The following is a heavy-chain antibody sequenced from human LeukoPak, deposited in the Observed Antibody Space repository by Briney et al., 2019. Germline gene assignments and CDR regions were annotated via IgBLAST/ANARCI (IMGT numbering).Heavy chain of an antibody. D-gene: IGHD4-17*01. CDR1: GFTFSSYW. CDR3: ARDDYGDSFDY. V-gene: IGHV3-74*01. Sequence: PGGSLRLSCAASGFTFSSYWMHWVRQAPGKGLVWVSRINSDGGSTSYADSVKGRFTISRDNAKNTVYLQMNSLRAEDTAVYYCARDDYGDSFDYWGQGTLVTVSS. J-gene: IGHJ4*02. CDR2: INSDGGST.